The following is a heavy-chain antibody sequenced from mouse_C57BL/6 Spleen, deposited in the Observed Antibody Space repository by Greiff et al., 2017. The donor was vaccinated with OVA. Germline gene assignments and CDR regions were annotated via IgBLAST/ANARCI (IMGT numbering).Heavy chain of an antibody. J-gene: IGHJ3*01. CDR3: ARPGEVGLFAY. D-gene: IGHD4-1*01. Sequence: QVQLQQPGAELVRPGTSVKLSCKASGYTFTSYWMHWVKQRPGQGLEWIGVIDPSDSYTNYNQKFKGKATLTVDTSSSTAYMQLSSLTSEDSAVYYCARPGEVGLFAYWGQGTLVTVSA. V-gene: IGHV1-59*01. CDR1: GYTFTSYW. CDR2: IDPSDSYT.